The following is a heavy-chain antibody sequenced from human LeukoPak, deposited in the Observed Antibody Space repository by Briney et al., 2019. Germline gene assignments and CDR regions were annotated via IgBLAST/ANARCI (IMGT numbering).Heavy chain of an antibody. CDR3: ARDPVAAGFDRWFDP. Sequence: PGGSLRLSCAASGFTFSNYEMSWVRQAPGKGLEWVSYISSSDNSIYYADSVKGRFTISRDNAKNSLYLQINSLRAEDTAVYYCARDPVAAGFDRWFDPWGQGTLVTVSS. CDR1: GFTFSNYE. V-gene: IGHV3-48*03. J-gene: IGHJ5*02. D-gene: IGHD2-21*01. CDR2: ISSSDNSI.